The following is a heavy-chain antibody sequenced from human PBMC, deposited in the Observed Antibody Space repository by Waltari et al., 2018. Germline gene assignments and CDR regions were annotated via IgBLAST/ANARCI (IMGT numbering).Heavy chain of an antibody. V-gene: IGHV3-53*01. J-gene: IGHJ4*02. CDR2: IYSGGST. Sequence: EVHLVESGGGLIQPGGSLRISCAASGFTVSSNYMGWVRQAPGKGLEWVSVIYSGGSTYYADSVKGRFTSSRDNSKNTLYLQMNSLRAEDTAVYYCARESRSAYDYWGQGTLVTVST. CDR1: GFTVSSNY. CDR3: ARESRSAYDY. D-gene: IGHD3-3*01.